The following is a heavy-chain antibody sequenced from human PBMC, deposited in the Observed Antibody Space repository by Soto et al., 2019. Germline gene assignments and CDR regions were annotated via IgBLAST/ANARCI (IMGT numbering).Heavy chain of an antibody. CDR1: GVSISSGGYY. CDR3: AREEYGDKLDY. J-gene: IGHJ4*02. CDR2: IYYSRTT. Sequence: QVQLQESGPGLVKPSQTLSLTCTVSGVSISSGGYYWSWIRQHPGKGLEWIGYIYYSRTTYYNPSFMNRVIISVDMCKSQFSLKLIFVTAADTAIYYCAREEYGDKLDYWGRGSLVIVSS. V-gene: IGHV4-31*03. D-gene: IGHD4-17*01.